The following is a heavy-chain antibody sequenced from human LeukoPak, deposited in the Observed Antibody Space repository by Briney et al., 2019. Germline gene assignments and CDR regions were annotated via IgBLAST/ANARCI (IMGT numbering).Heavy chain of an antibody. CDR1: GFTFSSYG. Sequence: PGGSLRLSCAASGFTFSSYGMHWVRQAPGKGLEWVAVIWYDGSNKYYADSVKGRFTISRDNSKNTLYLQMNSLRAEDTAVYYCARDDGVTAMVRIDYWGQGTLVTVSS. CDR2: IWYDGSNK. J-gene: IGHJ4*02. CDR3: ARDDGVTAMVRIDY. D-gene: IGHD5-18*01. V-gene: IGHV3-33*01.